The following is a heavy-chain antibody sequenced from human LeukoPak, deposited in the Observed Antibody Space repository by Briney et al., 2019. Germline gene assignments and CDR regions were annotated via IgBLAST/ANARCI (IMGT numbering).Heavy chain of an antibody. CDR3: ARLPSSDY. J-gene: IGHJ4*02. CDR1: GGSFSGYY. V-gene: IGHV4-34*01. CDR2: INHSGNT. D-gene: IGHD6-6*01. Sequence: SETLSLTCAVYGGSFSGYYWSWIRQPPGKGLEWIGEINHSGNTNYNPSLKSRVTISVDTSKNQFSLKLSSVTAADTAVYYCARLPSSDYWGQGTLVTVSS.